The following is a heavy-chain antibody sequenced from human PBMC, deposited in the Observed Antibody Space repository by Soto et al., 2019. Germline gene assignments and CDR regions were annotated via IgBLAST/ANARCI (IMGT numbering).Heavy chain of an antibody. J-gene: IGHJ6*02. D-gene: IGHD2-2*01. CDR3: ARYPNIALVPAALRSYYYYYGMDV. CDR2: IKQDGSEK. CDR1: GFTFSSYW. V-gene: IGHV3-7*01. Sequence: EVQLVESGGGLVQPGGSLRLSCAASGFTFSSYWMSWVRQAPGKGLEWVANIKQDGSEKYYVDSVKGRFTISRDNAKNSLYLQMNSLRAEDTAVYYCARYPNIALVPAALRSYYYYYGMDVWGQGTTVTVS.